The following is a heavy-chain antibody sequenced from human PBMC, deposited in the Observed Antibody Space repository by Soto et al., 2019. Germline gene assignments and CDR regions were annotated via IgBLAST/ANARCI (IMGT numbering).Heavy chain of an antibody. CDR2: INPSGGST. CDR1: GYTFTSYY. CDR3: AAPSPAPYDSSGYYGHDAFDI. D-gene: IGHD3-22*01. Sequence: GASVKVSCKASGYTFTSYYMYWVRHAPGQGLEWMGIINPSGGSTSYAQKFQGRVTMTRDTSTSTVYMELSSLRSEDTAVYYCAAPSPAPYDSSGYYGHDAFDIWGQGTMVTVSS. J-gene: IGHJ3*02. V-gene: IGHV1-46*01.